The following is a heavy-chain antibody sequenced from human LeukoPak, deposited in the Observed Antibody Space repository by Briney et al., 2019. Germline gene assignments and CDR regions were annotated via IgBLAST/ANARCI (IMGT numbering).Heavy chain of an antibody. CDR1: GFTFSSYS. Sequence: GGSLRLSCAASGFTFSSYSMNWVRQAPGKGLEWVPSISSSSSYIYYADSVKGRFTISRDNAKNSLYLQMNSLRAEDTAVYYCARLIGIAVAGDAFDIWGQGTMVTVSS. V-gene: IGHV3-21*01. CDR2: ISSSSSYI. CDR3: ARLIGIAVAGDAFDI. J-gene: IGHJ3*02. D-gene: IGHD6-19*01.